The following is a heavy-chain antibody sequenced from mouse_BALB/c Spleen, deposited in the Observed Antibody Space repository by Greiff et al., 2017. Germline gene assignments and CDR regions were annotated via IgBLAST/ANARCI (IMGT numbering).Heavy chain of an antibody. CDR2: IYPGDGDT. V-gene: IGHV1-87*01. Sequence: VKLLESGAELARPGASVKLSCKASGYTFTSYWMQWVKQRPGQGLEWIGAIYPGDGDTRYTQKFKGKATLTADKSSSTAYMQLSSLASEDSAVYYCARGEDSSGSDYWGQGTTLTVSS. J-gene: IGHJ2*01. CDR3: ARGEDSSGSDY. D-gene: IGHD3-2*01. CDR1: GYTFTSYW.